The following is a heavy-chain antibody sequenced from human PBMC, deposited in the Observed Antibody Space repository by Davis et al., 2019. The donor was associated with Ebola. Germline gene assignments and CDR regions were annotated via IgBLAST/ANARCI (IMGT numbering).Heavy chain of an antibody. CDR2: IIPILGIA. CDR3: ASEGGSKGELSLLVYFDY. J-gene: IGHJ4*02. Sequence: SVKVSCKASGGTFSSYAISWVRQAPGQGLEWMGRIIPILGIANYAQKFQGRVTITADKSTSTAYMELSSLRSEDTAVYYCASEGGSKGELSLLVYFDYWGQGTLVTVSS. D-gene: IGHD3-16*02. CDR1: GGTFSSYA. V-gene: IGHV1-69*04.